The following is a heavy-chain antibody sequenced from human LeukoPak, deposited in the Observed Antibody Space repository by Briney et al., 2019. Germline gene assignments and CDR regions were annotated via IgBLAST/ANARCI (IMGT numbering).Heavy chain of an antibody. CDR3: PKGCASTGCYTSEH. V-gene: IGHV3-23*01. J-gene: IGHJ4*02. CDR2: ISGSGDST. CDR1: GFTFNNYA. Sequence: PGGSLRLSCAACGFTFNNYAMSWVRQAPGRGLEWVSTISGSGDSTYYADSVKGRFTISRDNSKNTLYLQMNSLRPEDTAVYYCPKGCASTGCYTSEHWGQGTLVTVSS. D-gene: IGHD2-2*02.